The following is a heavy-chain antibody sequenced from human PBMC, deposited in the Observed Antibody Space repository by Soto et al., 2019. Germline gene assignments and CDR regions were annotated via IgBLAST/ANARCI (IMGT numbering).Heavy chain of an antibody. V-gene: IGHV4-59*01. CDR3: ARGYFTAFDC. J-gene: IGHJ4*02. Sequence: SETLSLTCTVSGGSISGYYWSWIRQPPGKGLEWIGYIYYSGSTNYNPSLKSRLTISVDTSKNQFSLKLSSVTAADTAVYYCARGYFTAFDCWGQGTLVTVSS. D-gene: IGHD3-9*01. CDR2: IYYSGST. CDR1: GGSISGYY.